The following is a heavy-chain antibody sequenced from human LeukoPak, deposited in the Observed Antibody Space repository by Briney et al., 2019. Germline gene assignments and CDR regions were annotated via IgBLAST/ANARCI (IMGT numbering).Heavy chain of an antibody. CDR1: GGTFSSYA. D-gene: IGHD1-26*01. CDR2: IIPSLGIA. CDR3: ARDLGDWELLTVGFDY. J-gene: IGHJ4*02. Sequence: SVKVSCKASGGTFSSYAISWVRQAPGQGLEWMGRIIPSLGIANYAQKFQGRVTITADKSTSTAYMELSSLRSEDTAVYYCARDLGDWELLTVGFDYWGQGTLVTVSS. V-gene: IGHV1-69*04.